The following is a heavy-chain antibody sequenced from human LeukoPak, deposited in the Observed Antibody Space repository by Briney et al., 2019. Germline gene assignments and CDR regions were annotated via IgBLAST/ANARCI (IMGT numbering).Heavy chain of an antibody. CDR3: SRGIDGYDSIVDY. CDR2: IYSGGST. J-gene: IGHJ4*02. D-gene: IGHD5-24*01. Sequence: GGSLRLSCAASGFTVSSNYMSWVRQAPGKGLEWVSVIYSGGSTYYADSVKGRFTISRDNSKNTLYLQMNSLRVEDTAVYYCSRGIDGYDSIVDYWGQGTLVTVSS. V-gene: IGHV3-66*01. CDR1: GFTVSSNY.